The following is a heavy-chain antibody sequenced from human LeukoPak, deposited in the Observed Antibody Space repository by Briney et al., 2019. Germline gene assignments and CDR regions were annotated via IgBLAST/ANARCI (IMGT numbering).Heavy chain of an antibody. CDR2: ISGSGSNT. V-gene: IGHV3-23*01. Sequence: GGSLRLSCAASGITFSGSGMSWVRQAPGKGLEWVSTISGSGSNTHYADSVKGRFTISRDNAKNSLYLQMNSLRAEDTAVYYCASPYSSRWYELCYWGQGTLVTVSS. CDR3: ASPYSSRWYELCY. D-gene: IGHD6-13*01. J-gene: IGHJ4*02. CDR1: GITFSGSG.